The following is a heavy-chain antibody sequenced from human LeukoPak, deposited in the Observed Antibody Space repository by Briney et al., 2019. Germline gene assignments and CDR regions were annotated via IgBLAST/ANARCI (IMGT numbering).Heavy chain of an antibody. Sequence: VKPSETLSLTCTVSGGSISSYYWSWIRQPPGKGLEWIGYIYYSGSTNYNPSLKSRVTISVDTSKNQFSLKLSSVTAADTAVYYCARHFGRRPPISSADAFDTWGQGTMVTVSS. V-gene: IGHV4-59*08. CDR1: GGSISSYY. D-gene: IGHD3-22*01. CDR2: IYYSGST. J-gene: IGHJ3*02. CDR3: ARHFGRRPPISSADAFDT.